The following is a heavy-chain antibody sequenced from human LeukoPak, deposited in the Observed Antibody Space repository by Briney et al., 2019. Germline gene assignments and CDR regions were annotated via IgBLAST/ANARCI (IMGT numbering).Heavy chain of an antibody. CDR3: AKGYCNGTSCYDDRGAFDY. CDR1: GGSFSGYY. D-gene: IGHD2-2*01. Sequence: SETLSLTCAVYGGSFSGYYWSWIRQPPGKGLEWIGEINHSGSTNYNPSLKSRVTISVDTSKNQFSLKLSSVTAADTAVYNCAKGYCNGTSCYDDRGAFDYWGQGTLVTVSS. J-gene: IGHJ4*02. V-gene: IGHV4-34*01. CDR2: INHSGST.